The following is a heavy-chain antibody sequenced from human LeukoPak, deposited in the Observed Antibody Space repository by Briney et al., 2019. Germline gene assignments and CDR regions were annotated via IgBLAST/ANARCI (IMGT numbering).Heavy chain of an antibody. CDR1: GGSFSGYY. CDR3: ARLRIAVAGRIDY. CDR2: INHSGST. V-gene: IGHV4-34*01. D-gene: IGHD6-19*01. Sequence: PSETLSLTCAVYGGSFSGYYWSWIRQPPGKGLEWIGEINHSGSTNYNPSLKSRVTISVDTSKNQFSLKLSSVTAADTAVYYCARLRIAVAGRIDYWGQGTLVTVSS. J-gene: IGHJ4*02.